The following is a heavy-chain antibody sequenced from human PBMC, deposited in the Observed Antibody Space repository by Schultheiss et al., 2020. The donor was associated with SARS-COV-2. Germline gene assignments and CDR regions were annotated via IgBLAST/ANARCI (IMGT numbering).Heavy chain of an antibody. CDR2: IWFDGSDK. CDR1: GFTFSSYG. CDR3: ARRGAYSSGWADY. D-gene: IGHD6-19*01. Sequence: GGSLRLSCRASGFTFSSYGMYWVRQAPGKGLEWVAVIWFDGSDKYYADSVTGRFTMSRDNSKNTVYLQMHSLRAEDTAVYYCARRGAYSSGWADYWGQGTLVTVSS. J-gene: IGHJ4*02. V-gene: IGHV3-33*01.